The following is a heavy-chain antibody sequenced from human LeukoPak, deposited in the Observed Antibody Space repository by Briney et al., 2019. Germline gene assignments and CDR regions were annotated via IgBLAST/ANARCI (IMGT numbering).Heavy chain of an antibody. J-gene: IGHJ3*02. D-gene: IGHD2-15*01. CDR1: GGSISSSSYY. CDR2: IYFSGGT. CDR3: ARVVVVAAKGDAFDI. V-gene: IGHV4-39*01. Sequence: PSETLSLTCTVSGGSISSSSYYWGWIRQPPGKGLEWLGSIYFSGGTYYNPSLKSRVTISVDTSKSQFSLKLRSVTAADTAVYYCARVVVVAAKGDAFDIWGQGTMVTVSS.